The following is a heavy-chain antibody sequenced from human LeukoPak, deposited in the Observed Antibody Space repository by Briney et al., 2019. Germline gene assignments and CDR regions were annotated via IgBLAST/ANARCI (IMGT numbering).Heavy chain of an antibody. Sequence: GESLKISCKGSGYSFTSYWIGWVRQMPGKGLEWTGIIYPGDSDTRYSPSFQGQVTISADKSISTAYLQWSSLKASDTAVYYCARPDCSSTSCSFDYWGQGTLVTVSS. V-gene: IGHV5-51*01. CDR2: IYPGDSDT. J-gene: IGHJ4*02. CDR3: ARPDCSSTSCSFDY. CDR1: GYSFTSYW. D-gene: IGHD2-2*01.